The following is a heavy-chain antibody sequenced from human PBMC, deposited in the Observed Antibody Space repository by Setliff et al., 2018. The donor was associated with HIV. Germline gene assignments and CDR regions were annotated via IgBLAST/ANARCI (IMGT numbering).Heavy chain of an antibody. CDR3: AREVRGAQLYYFDY. V-gene: IGHV4-31*03. J-gene: IGHJ4*02. CDR1: GGSVNSGDYY. Sequence: SETLSLTCTVSGGSVNSGDYYWSWIRQHPGKGLEWIGYIYYSGSTFYNPSLKSRGVISMETSKNQLSLKLNSVSAADTAVYYCAREVRGAQLYYFDYWGQGALVTVSS. CDR2: IYYSGST. D-gene: IGHD3-10*01.